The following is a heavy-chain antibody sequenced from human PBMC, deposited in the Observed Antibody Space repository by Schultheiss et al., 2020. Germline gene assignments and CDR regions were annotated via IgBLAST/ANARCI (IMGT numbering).Heavy chain of an antibody. J-gene: IGHJ6*02. D-gene: IGHD2-15*01. V-gene: IGHV3-21*04. CDR1: GFTFRNYA. CDR3: ARDEVGVREGLGV. CDR2: ISSSSSYI. Sequence: CGSLRLSCAASGFTFRNYAMSWVRQAPGKGLEWVSSISSSSSYIYYADSVKGRFTISRDNAKNSLYLQMNSLRAEDTAVYYCARDEVGVREGLGVWGQGTTVTVSS.